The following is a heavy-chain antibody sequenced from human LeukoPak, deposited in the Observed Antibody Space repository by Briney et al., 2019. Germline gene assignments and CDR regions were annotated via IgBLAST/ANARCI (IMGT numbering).Heavy chain of an antibody. CDR1: GFTFSTYA. D-gene: IGHD3-22*01. Sequence: GGSLILSCAASGFTFSTYAMHWVRQAPGKGLEYVSAVNSNGRNTFYATSVEGRFTISRDNSKNTLYLQMGGLRAEDTALYYCVRDMTGNYYDTWGQGTLVTVSS. CDR2: VNSNGRNT. V-gene: IGHV3-64*01. J-gene: IGHJ4*02. CDR3: VRDMTGNYYDT.